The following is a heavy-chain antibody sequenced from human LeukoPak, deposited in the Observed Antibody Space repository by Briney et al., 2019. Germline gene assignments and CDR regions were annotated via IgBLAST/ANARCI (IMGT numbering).Heavy chain of an antibody. D-gene: IGHD2-2*01. V-gene: IGHV4-34*01. CDR2: INHSGST. CDR1: GGSSSGYY. Sequence: SETLSLTCAVYGGSSSGYYWSWIRQPPGKGLEWIGEINHSGSTNYNPSLKSRVTISVDTSKNQFSLKLSSVTAADTAVYYCARGRGYCSSTSCYLRFDPWGQGTLVTVSS. CDR3: ARGRGYCSSTSCYLRFDP. J-gene: IGHJ5*02.